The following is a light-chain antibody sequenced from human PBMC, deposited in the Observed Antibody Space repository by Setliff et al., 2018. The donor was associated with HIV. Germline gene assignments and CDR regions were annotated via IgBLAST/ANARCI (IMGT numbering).Light chain of an antibody. CDR1: ISDIGSYNF. J-gene: IGLJ1*01. Sequence: QSALTQPASVSGSPGQSITIPCTGSISDIGSYNFVSWYQQHPGKAPKLIISDVTKRPSGVSDRFSGSKSGHTASLTISGLQGEDEADYYCSSYTTSSTYVFGSGTKVTVL. CDR2: DVT. V-gene: IGLV2-14*03. CDR3: SSYTTSSTYV.